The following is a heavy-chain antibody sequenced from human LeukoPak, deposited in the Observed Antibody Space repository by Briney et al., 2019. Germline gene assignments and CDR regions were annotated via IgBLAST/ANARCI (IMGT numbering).Heavy chain of an antibody. D-gene: IGHD4-17*01. CDR3: AKVWYGDYGYFQD. CDR1: GFTFSSYS. J-gene: IGHJ1*01. CDR2: ISSSSSYI. Sequence: PGGSLRLSCAASGFTFSSYSMNWVRQAPGKGLEWVSSISSSSSYIYYADSVKGRFTISRDNAKNSLYLQMNSLIADDTAIYYCAKVWYGDYGYFQDWGQGTLVTVSS. V-gene: IGHV3-21*04.